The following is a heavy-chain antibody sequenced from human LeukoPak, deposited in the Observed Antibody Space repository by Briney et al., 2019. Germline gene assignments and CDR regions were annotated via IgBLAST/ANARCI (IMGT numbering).Heavy chain of an antibody. CDR2: ISLSGYT. D-gene: IGHD1-26*01. J-gene: IGHJ4*02. V-gene: IGHV4-4*02. CDR1: GGSITSTNY. CDR3: SRESGPFSPFGH. Sequence: SGTLSLTCGVSGGSITSTNYWSWVRQPPGQGLEWIGEISLSGYTGFNPSLRSRVTMSLDESKNPLSLNLASVTAADTAVYYCSRESGPFSPFGHWGQGILVTVTS.